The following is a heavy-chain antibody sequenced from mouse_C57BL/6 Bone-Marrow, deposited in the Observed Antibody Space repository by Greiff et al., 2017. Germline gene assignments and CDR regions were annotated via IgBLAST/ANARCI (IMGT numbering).Heavy chain of an antibody. J-gene: IGHJ2*01. CDR2: IDPETGGT. V-gene: IGHV1-15*01. D-gene: IGHD1-1*01. CDR1: GYTFTDYE. Sequence: QVHVKQSGAELVRPGASVTLSCKASGYTFTDYEMHWVKQTPVHGLEWIGAIDPETGGTAYNQKFKGKAILTADKSSSTAYMELRSLTSEDSAVYYCTREGYGSDFDYWGQGTTLTVSS. CDR3: TREGYGSDFDY.